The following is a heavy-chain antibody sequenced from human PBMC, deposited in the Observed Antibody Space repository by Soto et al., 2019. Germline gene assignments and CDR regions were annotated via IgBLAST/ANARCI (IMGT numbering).Heavy chain of an antibody. J-gene: IGHJ5*02. CDR1: GGTFSSYA. V-gene: IGHV1-69*13. D-gene: IGHD3-10*01. CDR2: IIPIFGTA. Sequence: SVKVSCKASGGTFSSYAISWVRQAPGQGLEWMGGIIPIFGTANYAQKFQGRVTITADESTSTAYMELSSLRSEDTAVYYCARVMIDRSYYYGSGSYRPYNWFDPWGQGTLVTVSS. CDR3: ARVMIDRSYYYGSGSYRPYNWFDP.